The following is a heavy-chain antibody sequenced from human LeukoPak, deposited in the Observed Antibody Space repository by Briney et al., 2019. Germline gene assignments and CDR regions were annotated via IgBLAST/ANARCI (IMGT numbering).Heavy chain of an antibody. CDR1: GFTFSTYW. CDR3: ARDGERVTTFGGVFWLDY. CDR2: INTDGTTT. V-gene: IGHV3-74*01. J-gene: IGHJ4*02. Sequence: GGSLRLSCAASGFTFSTYWMHWVRHVPGKGVVWVSNINTDGTTTAYADSVKGRFTISRDSARNTLYLQMDSLRADDTALYYCARDGERVTTFGGVFWLDYWGQGSLVTVSS. D-gene: IGHD3-16*01.